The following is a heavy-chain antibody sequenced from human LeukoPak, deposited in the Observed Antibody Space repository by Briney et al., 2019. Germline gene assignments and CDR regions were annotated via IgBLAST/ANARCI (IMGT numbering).Heavy chain of an antibody. CDR2: ISYDGSNK. CDR3: ANLGLNFDI. CDR1: GFTFSSYG. D-gene: IGHD3-16*01. V-gene: IGHV3-30*18. Sequence: GGSLRLSCAASGFTFSSYGMHWVRQAPGKGLEWVAVISYDGSNKYYADSVKGRFTISRDNSKNTLYLQMNSLRAEDTAVYYCANLGLNFDIWGQGTMVTVSS. J-gene: IGHJ3*02.